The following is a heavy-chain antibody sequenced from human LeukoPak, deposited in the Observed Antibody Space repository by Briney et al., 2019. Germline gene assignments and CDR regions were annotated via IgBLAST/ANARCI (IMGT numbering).Heavy chain of an antibody. CDR2: IYTSGST. D-gene: IGHD5-12*01. V-gene: IGHV4-61*02. Sequence: KPSKTLSLTCTVSGGSICSGSYYWSWIRQPAGKGLEWIGRIYTSGSTNYNPSLKSRVTISVDTSKNQFSLKLSSVTAADTAVYYCASGGRSATIFDSWGQGTLVTVSS. J-gene: IGHJ4*02. CDR1: GGSICSGSYY. CDR3: ASGGRSATIFDS.